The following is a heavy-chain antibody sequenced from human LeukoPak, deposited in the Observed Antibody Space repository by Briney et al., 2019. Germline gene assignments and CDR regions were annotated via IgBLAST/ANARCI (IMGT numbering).Heavy chain of an antibody. D-gene: IGHD1-26*01. CDR3: ARLNPSGFDY. CDR1: GYTFTSYG. CDR2: ISAYNGDT. V-gene: IGHV1-18*01. Sequence: VASVKVSCKASGYTFTSYGISWVRQAPGQGLEWMGWISAYNGDTNYAQNLQGRVTMTTDTSTSTACMELRSLRSDDTAVYYCARLNPSGFDYWGQGTLVTVSS. J-gene: IGHJ4*02.